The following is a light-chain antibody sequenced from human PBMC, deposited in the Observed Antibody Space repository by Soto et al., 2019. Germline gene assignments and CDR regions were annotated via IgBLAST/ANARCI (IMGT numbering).Light chain of an antibody. Sequence: EIVLTQSPGTLSLSLGERATLSCRASQSVSSSYLAWYQQKPGQAPRLLIYAASSRATGIPDRFSGSGSGTDFPLTISRLEPEDFAVYYCQQYASLPQWTFGQGTRVEIK. V-gene: IGKV3-20*01. CDR1: QSVSSSY. CDR2: AAS. J-gene: IGKJ1*01. CDR3: QQYASLPQWT.